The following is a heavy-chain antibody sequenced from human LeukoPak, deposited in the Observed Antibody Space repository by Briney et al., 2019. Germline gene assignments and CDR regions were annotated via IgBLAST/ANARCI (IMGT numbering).Heavy chain of an antibody. Sequence: PGRSLRLSCAASGFTFSSYATHWVRQAPGKGLEWVAVTSVDEGLKFYGDSVKGRFTLSRDNSKNTMYLQMNNLREEDTAVYYCTRDPILGAPDYFDYWGQGTLVTVSS. CDR3: TRDPILGAPDYFDY. D-gene: IGHD1-26*01. J-gene: IGHJ4*02. CDR2: TSVDEGLK. CDR1: GFTFSSYA. V-gene: IGHV3-30*04.